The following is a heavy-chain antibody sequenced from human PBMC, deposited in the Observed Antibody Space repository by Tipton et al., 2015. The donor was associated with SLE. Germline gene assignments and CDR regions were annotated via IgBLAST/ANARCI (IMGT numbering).Heavy chain of an antibody. CDR1: GGSISSYY. CDR2: IYYSGST. J-gene: IGHJ3*02. CDR3: AREPLTYCSSTSCSWAFDI. D-gene: IGHD2-2*01. V-gene: IGHV4-59*01. Sequence: LRLSCTVSGGSISSYYWSWIRQPPGKGLEWIGYIYYSGSTNYNPSLKSRVTISVDTSKNQFSLKLSSVTAADTAVYYCAREPLTYCSSTSCSWAFDIWGQGTMVTVSS.